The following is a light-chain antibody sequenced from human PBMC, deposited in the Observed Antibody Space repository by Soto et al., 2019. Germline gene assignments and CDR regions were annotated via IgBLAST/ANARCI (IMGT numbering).Light chain of an antibody. CDR2: GAS. CDR3: QQYNNWPPWT. CDR1: QSVSSN. Sequence: EIVMTQSPATLSVSPGERATLSCRASQSVSSNLAWYQQKPGQAPRLLLYGASTRATGIPARFSGSGSGKDFTLNISSLQSEDFAVYYCQQYNNWPPWTFGQGTKVEIK. V-gene: IGKV3-15*01. J-gene: IGKJ1*01.